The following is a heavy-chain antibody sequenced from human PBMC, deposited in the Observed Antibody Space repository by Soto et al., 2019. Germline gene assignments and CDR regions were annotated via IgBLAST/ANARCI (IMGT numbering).Heavy chain of an antibody. J-gene: IGHJ4*02. CDR1: GFTFSSYD. V-gene: IGHV3-13*01. D-gene: IGHD1-1*01. CDR3: ARGRTTGTPDY. Sequence: WGSLRLSCAASGFTFSSYDMHWVRQATGKGLEWVSANGTAGDTYYPGSVKGRFTISRENAKNSLYLHMNSLRAEDTAVYYCARGRTTGTPDYWGQGSLVTVSS. CDR2: NGTAGDT.